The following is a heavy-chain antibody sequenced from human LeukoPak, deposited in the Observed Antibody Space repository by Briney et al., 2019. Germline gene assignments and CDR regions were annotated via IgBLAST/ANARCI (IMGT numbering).Heavy chain of an antibody. CDR3: ARDLSRGSGSQVFDY. V-gene: IGHV1-46*01. CDR1: GYTFTSYY. D-gene: IGHD3-10*01. CDR2: INPSGGST. Sequence: GASVKVSCKASGYTFTSYYMHWVRQAPGQGLEWMGIINPSGGSTSYAQKFQGRVTMTRDMSTSTDYMELSSLRSEDTAVYYCARDLSRGSGSQVFDYWGQGTLVTVSS. J-gene: IGHJ4*02.